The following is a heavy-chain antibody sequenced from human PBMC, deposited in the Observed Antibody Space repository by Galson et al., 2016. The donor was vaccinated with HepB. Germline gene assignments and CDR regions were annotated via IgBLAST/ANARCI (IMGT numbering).Heavy chain of an antibody. Sequence: SLRLSCAASGFTFRSYWMSWVRQAPGKGLERVANIKEDGGEKYYVDSVKGRFTVSRDNAKNSLYLQMNSLRAEDTAVYYCAKVLWSGESNPFDFWGQGTLVAVSS. V-gene: IGHV3-7*01. CDR3: AKVLWSGESNPFDF. CDR1: GFTFRSYW. D-gene: IGHD3-10*01. CDR2: IKEDGGEK. J-gene: IGHJ4*02.